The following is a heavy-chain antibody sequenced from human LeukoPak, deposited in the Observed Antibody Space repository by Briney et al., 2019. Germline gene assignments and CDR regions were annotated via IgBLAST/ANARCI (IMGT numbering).Heavy chain of an antibody. Sequence: SETLSLTCAVYGGSFSGYYWSWIRQPPEKGLEWIGEINHSGSTNYNPSLKSRVTISVDTSKNQFSLKLSSVTAADTAVYYCARGLYDFWSGDIKYYFDYWGQGTLVTVSS. CDR1: GGSFSGYY. D-gene: IGHD3-3*01. CDR3: ARGLYDFWSGDIKYYFDY. CDR2: INHSGST. V-gene: IGHV4-34*01. J-gene: IGHJ4*02.